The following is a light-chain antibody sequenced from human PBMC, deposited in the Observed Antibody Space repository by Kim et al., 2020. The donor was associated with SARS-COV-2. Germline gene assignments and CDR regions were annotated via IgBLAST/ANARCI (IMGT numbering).Light chain of an antibody. CDR3: KQYSNWPPIT. CDR1: QSVSSK. CDR2: DAS. Sequence: EVVMTQSPATLSVSPGERAALSCRASQSVSSKLAWYQQKPGQAPRLLIYDASTRASAIPARFIGSGSGTEFTLTIFRLQSEDFALNYCKQYSNWPPITFGQGTRLEIK. J-gene: IGKJ5*01. V-gene: IGKV3-15*01.